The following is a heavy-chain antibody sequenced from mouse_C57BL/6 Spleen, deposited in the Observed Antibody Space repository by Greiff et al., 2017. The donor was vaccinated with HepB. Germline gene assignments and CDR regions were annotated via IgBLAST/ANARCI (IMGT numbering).Heavy chain of an antibody. CDR3: ARHEDYSNYLYYAMDD. J-gene: IGHJ4*01. CDR1: GYTFTSYW. V-gene: IGHV1-52*01. CDR2: IDPSDSET. Sequence: VQLQQPGAELVRPGSSVKLSCKASGYTFTSYWMHWVKQRPIQGLEWIGNIDPSDSETHYNQKFKDKATLTVDKSSSTAYMQLSSLTSEDSAVYYYARHEDYSNYLYYAMDDWGQGTSVTVSS. D-gene: IGHD2-5*01.